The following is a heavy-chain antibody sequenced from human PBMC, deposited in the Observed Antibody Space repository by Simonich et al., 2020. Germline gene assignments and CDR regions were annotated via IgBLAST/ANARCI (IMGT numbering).Heavy chain of an antibody. CDR2: INPNIGGT. Sequence: QVQLVQSGAEVKKPGASVKVSCKASGYTFTGYYMHWVRQAPGQGLEWRGGINPNIGGTNYAQKFQGRVTMTRDTSISTAYMELSRLRSDDTAVYYCARDSYSSWYFDLWGRGTLVTVSS. D-gene: IGHD6-13*01. CDR3: ARDSYSSWYFDL. CDR1: GYTFTGYY. J-gene: IGHJ2*01. V-gene: IGHV1-2*02.